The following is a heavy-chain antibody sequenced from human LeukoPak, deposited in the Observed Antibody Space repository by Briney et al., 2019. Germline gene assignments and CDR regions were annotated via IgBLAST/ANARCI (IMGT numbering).Heavy chain of an antibody. D-gene: IGHD2/OR15-2a*01. CDR3: ARDKISWYFDL. J-gene: IGHJ2*01. V-gene: IGHV4-39*07. Sequence: SETLSLTCTVSGDSISSSSYYWGWGRQPPGKGVEWIGSIYYSGSTYYNPSLKSRVTISVDTSKNQFSLKLSSVTAADTAVYYCARDKISWYFDLWGRGTLVTVSS. CDR2: IYYSGST. CDR1: GDSISSSSYY.